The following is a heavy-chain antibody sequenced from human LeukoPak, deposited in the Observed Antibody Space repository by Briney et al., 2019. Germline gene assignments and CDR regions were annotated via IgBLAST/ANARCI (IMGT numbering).Heavy chain of an antibody. CDR2: IYYSGST. J-gene: IGHJ4*02. CDR1: GGSISSNY. D-gene: IGHD7-27*01. CDR3: ARLQTWGYFDY. Sequence: SETLSLTCTVSGGSISSNYRSWIRQPPGKGLEWIGHIYYSGSTNYNPSLKSRVTISVDTSKNQFSLKVSSVTAADTAVYYCARLQTWGYFDYWGQGTLVTVPS. V-gene: IGHV4-59*08.